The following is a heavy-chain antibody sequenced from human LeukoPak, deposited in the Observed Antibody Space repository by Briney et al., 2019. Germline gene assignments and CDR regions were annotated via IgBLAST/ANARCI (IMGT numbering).Heavy chain of an antibody. CDR2: IIPIFGTA. D-gene: IGHD1-26*01. Sequence: SVKVSCKASGGTFISYAISWVRQAPGQGLEWMGGIIPIFGTANYAQKFQGRVTITAGESTSTAYMELSSLRSEDTAVYYCARASPRAVYSGSYYFDYWGQGTLVTVSS. CDR1: GGTFISYA. CDR3: ARASPRAVYSGSYYFDY. J-gene: IGHJ4*02. V-gene: IGHV1-69*13.